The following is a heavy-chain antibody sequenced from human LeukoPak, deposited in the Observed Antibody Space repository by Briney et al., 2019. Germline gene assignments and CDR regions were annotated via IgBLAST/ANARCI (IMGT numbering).Heavy chain of an antibody. D-gene: IGHD2-2*02. J-gene: IGHJ4*02. CDR1: GGSISSYY. V-gene: IGHV4-59*01. Sequence: SETLSLTCTVSGGSISSYYWSWIRQPPGKGLEWIGYIYYSGSTNYNPSLKSRVTISVDTSKNQFSLKLSSVTAADTAVYYCAREACSSTSCYTYYFDSWGQGTLVTVSS. CDR2: IYYSGST. CDR3: AREACSSTSCYTYYFDS.